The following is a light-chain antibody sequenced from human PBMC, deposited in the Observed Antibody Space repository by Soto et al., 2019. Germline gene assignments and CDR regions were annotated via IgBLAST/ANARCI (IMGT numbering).Light chain of an antibody. CDR3: SSYAGRNNFDV. J-gene: IGLJ1*01. V-gene: IGLV2-14*01. Sequence: QSVLAQPASVSASPGQSITISCTGTSSDVGGYNYVSWFQQHPGKAPKLMIYEVSNRPSGVSNRFSGSKSDNTASLTISGLQAEDEADYYCSSYAGRNNFDVFGSGTKVTVL. CDR2: EVS. CDR1: SSDVGGYNY.